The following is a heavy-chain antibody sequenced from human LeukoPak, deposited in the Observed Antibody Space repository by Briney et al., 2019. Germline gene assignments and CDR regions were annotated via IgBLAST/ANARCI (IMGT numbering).Heavy chain of an antibody. J-gene: IGHJ6*02. D-gene: IGHD6-19*01. Sequence: PPETLSLTSADYGGSFCGYYWSWSRHPPGKGLEWMGEINHSGSANYNPSPKSRVTISVDTSKNQFSLNLSSATAADTAVYYCARGLVAGSNYGCGMDVWGQGTMVTVSS. CDR1: GGSFCGYY. CDR3: ARGLVAGSNYGCGMDV. CDR2: INHSGSA. V-gene: IGHV4-34*01.